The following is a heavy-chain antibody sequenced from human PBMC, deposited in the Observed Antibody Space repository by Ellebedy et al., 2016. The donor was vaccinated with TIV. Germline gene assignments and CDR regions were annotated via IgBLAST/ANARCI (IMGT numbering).Heavy chain of an antibody. CDR3: AKDSLVSSWDY. J-gene: IGHJ4*02. CDR1: GFTFSSYA. CDR2: ISGSGGST. V-gene: IGHV3-23*01. Sequence: GESLKISXAASGFTFSSYAMSWVRQAPGKGLEWVSAISGSGGSTYYADSVKGRFTISRDNSKNTLYLQMNSLRAEDTAVYYCAKDSLVSSWDYWGQGTLVTGSS. D-gene: IGHD6-19*01.